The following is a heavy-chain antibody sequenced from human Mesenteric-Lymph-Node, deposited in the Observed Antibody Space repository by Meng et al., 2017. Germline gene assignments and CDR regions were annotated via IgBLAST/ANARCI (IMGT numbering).Heavy chain of an antibody. D-gene: IGHD3-22*01. V-gene: IGHV4-38-2*01. CDR3: ARTRGSGYVPYYFDF. Sequence: SETLSLTCVVSDYLISSGFYWGWVRQPPGKGLEWIGHIHYNGNTYYNSSLKGRVTISVDTSKNQFSLWVNSVTAADTAFYYCARTRGSGYVPYYFDFWGQGTLVTVSS. J-gene: IGHJ4*02. CDR1: DYLISSGFY. CDR2: IHYNGNT.